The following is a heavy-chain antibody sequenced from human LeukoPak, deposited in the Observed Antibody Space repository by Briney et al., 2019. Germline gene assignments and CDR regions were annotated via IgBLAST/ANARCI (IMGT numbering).Heavy chain of an antibody. CDR1: GFTFSSYA. Sequence: GVSLRLSCAASGFTFSSYARSWVRQAPARGREWVSSLRGGGETFYPDSVKGRFTLSRDESRNTVYLQMNNLTVDATAVYLCAKASLVWSDDAVLWGQGTLVTVSS. V-gene: IGHV3-23*01. CDR3: AKASLVWSDDAVL. CDR2: LRGGGET. D-gene: IGHD3-3*01. J-gene: IGHJ4*02.